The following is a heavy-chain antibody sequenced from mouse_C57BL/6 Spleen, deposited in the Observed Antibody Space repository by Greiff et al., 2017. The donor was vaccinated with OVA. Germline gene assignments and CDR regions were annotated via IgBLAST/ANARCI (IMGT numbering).Heavy chain of an antibody. CDR2: IDPETGGT. D-gene: IGHD2-1*01. J-gene: IGHJ2*01. V-gene: IGHV1-15*01. CDR3: TGEGEIYYGNNDYFDY. Sequence: QVQLQQSGAELVRPGASVTLSCKASGYTFTDYEMHWVKQTPVHGLEWIGAIDPETGGTAYNQKFKGKAILTADKSSSTAYMELRSLTSEDSAGYYCTGEGEIYYGNNDYFDYWGQGTTLTVSS. CDR1: GYTFTDYE.